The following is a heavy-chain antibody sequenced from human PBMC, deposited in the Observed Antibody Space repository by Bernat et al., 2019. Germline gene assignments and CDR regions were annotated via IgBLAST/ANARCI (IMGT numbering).Heavy chain of an antibody. CDR1: GGSISSYY. CDR3: ARDIPGSN. J-gene: IGHJ4*02. D-gene: IGHD5/OR15-5a*01. Sequence: QVQLQESGPGLVKPSETLSLTCTVAGGSISSYYWSWIRQPPGKGLEWIGYIYYSGSTNYNPSHKSRVTISVDTSKNQFSLKLSSVTAADTAVYYCARDIPGSNWGQGTLVTVSS. V-gene: IGHV4-59*01. CDR2: IYYSGST.